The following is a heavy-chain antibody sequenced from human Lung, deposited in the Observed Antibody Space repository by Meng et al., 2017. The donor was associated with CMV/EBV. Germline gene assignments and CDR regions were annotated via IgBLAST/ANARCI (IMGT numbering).Heavy chain of an antibody. CDR1: EYNFTAYY. D-gene: IGHD2-2*01. J-gene: IGHJ6*02. CDR2: IDPNGGGT. Sequence: ASVKVSXKDSEYNFTAYYIHWVRQAPGQGLEWMGWIDPNGGGTNYAQKFQDRVTMTSDTSIRTAYMELSRLRSDDAALYYCARERYLVPAASPDYYYYGMDVWGQGTTVXVSS. CDR3: ARERYLVPAASPDYYYYGMDV. V-gene: IGHV1-2*02.